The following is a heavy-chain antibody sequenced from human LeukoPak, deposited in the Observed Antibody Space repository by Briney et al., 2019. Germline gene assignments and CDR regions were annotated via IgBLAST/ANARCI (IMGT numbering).Heavy chain of an antibody. V-gene: IGHV3-23*01. Sequence: GGSLRLSCAASGFTFSSYAMSWVRQAPGKGLEWVSAISGSGGSTYYADSVKGRYTISRDNSKNTLYLQMNSLSAEDTAIYYCAKWGDYDVLTGYYDSDYWGQGTLVTVSS. CDR1: GFTFSSYA. J-gene: IGHJ4*02. D-gene: IGHD3-9*01. CDR2: ISGSGGST. CDR3: AKWGDYDVLTGYYDSDY.